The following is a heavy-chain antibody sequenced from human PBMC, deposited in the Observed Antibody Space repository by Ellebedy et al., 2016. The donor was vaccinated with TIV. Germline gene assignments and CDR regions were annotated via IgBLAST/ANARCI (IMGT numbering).Heavy chain of an antibody. CDR1: GFSLSNSF. J-gene: IGHJ4*02. Sequence: GGSLRLSXAASGFSLSNSFMSWIRQAPGKGLEWVSTLTADGRSTYFADSVKGRFTISRDNSKNTVYLQMNSLRSEDTAVYYCRPGHYSDAWGQGTLVTVPS. CDR3: RPGHYSDA. CDR2: LTADGRST. V-gene: IGHV3-23*01.